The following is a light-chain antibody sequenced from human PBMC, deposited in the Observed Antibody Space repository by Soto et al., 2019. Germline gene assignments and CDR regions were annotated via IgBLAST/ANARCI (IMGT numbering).Light chain of an antibody. V-gene: IGLV7-46*01. J-gene: IGLJ3*02. CDR3: LLSYSGGRV. Sequence: QAVVTQEPSVTVSPGGTVTLTCDSSTGPVTSGRYPYWFQQKPGQAPRTPIYDTSLKYSWTPARFSGSLLRGKAALTLSGARPEDEADYYCLLSYSGGRVFGGGTKVTVL. CDR2: DTS. CDR1: TGPVTSGRY.